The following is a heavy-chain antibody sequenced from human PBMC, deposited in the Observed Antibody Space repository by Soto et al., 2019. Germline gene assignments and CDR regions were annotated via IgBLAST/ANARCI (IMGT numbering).Heavy chain of an antibody. V-gene: IGHV3-33*01. J-gene: IGHJ5*02. Sequence: GGSLRLSCAASGFTFSSYGMHWVRQAPGKGLEWVAVIWYDGSNKYYADSVKGRFTISRDNSKNTLYLQMNSLRAEDTAVYYCARSHCSGGSCYSRWFDPWGQGT. D-gene: IGHD2-15*01. CDR2: IWYDGSNK. CDR1: GFTFSSYG. CDR3: ARSHCSGGSCYSRWFDP.